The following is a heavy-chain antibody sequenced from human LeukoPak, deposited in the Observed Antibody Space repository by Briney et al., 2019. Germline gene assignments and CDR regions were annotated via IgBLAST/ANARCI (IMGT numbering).Heavy chain of an antibody. CDR3: ARAPGGSRRFSRFDY. CDR1: GGTFSSYA. V-gene: IGHV1-69*04. CDR2: IIPILGIA. Sequence: SVKVSCKASGGTFSSYAIIWVRQAPGQGLEWMGRIIPILGIANYAQKFQGRVTITADKSTSTAYMELSSLRSEDTAVYYCARAPGGSRRFSRFDYWGQGTLVTVSS. D-gene: IGHD1-26*01. J-gene: IGHJ4*02.